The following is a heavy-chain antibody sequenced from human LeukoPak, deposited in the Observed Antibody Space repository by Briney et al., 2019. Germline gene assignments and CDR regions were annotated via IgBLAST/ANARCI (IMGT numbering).Heavy chain of an antibody. Sequence: GGSLRLSCAASGFTFSDYYMSWTRQAPGKGLEWVSYISSSGSTIYYADSVKGRFTISRDNAKNSLYLQMNSLRAEDTAVYYCARVTYYYDSSGPDYWGQGTLVTVSS. CDR2: ISSSGSTI. J-gene: IGHJ4*02. CDR1: GFTFSDYY. D-gene: IGHD3-22*01. V-gene: IGHV3-11*04. CDR3: ARVTYYYDSSGPDY.